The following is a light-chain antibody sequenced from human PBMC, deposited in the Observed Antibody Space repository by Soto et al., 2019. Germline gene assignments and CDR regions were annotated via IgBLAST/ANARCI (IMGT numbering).Light chain of an antibody. CDR1: QSISNW. V-gene: IGKV1-5*01. CDR2: DAS. CDR3: QQYHSYRT. J-gene: IGKJ1*01. Sequence: DIQMTQSPSTLSASVGDRVTITCRASQSISNWLAWYQQKPGKAPNLLIFDASSLESGVPSRFSGSGSGTEFTLTISSLQSGDFATYYCQQYHSYRTFGQGTKVDIK.